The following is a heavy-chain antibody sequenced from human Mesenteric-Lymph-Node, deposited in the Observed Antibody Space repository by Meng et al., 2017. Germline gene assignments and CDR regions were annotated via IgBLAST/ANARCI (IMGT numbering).Heavy chain of an antibody. CDR3: ARRVFYGSANFDY. J-gene: IGHJ4*02. CDR1: VGSIRSSSYY. V-gene: IGHV4-39*01. D-gene: IGHD3-10*01. Sequence: QLQLQESGPGLVKPSETLSLTCTVSVGSIRSSSYYWGWIRQPPGKGLEYIGSIFYSGNTYYNPSLKSRVTISIDTSENQFSLKLSSVTAADTAVYYCARRVFYGSANFDYWGQGTLVTVSS. CDR2: IFYSGNT.